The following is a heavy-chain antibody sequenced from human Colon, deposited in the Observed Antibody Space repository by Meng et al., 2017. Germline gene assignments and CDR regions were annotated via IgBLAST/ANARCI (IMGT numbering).Heavy chain of an antibody. CDR1: GDNVFSGSVA. V-gene: IGHV6-1*01. Sequence: SETLSLTCAISGDNVFSGSVAWNWIRQSPSKGLEWLGRTYYRSKRYNEYRIYVKSRISINLDTYNNQLSLQLNSVSPEDTAIYYCTRGIRTAFDIWGQGTMVTVSS. CDR2: TYYRSKRYN. J-gene: IGHJ3*02. D-gene: IGHD3-10*01. CDR3: TRGIRTAFDI.